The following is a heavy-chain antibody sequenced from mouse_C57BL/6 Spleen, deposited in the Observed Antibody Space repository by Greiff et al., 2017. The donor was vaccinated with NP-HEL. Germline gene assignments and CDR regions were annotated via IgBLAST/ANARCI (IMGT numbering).Heavy chain of an antibody. V-gene: IGHV5-12*01. Sequence: EVQVVESGGGLVQPGASLKLSCAASGFTFSDYYMYWVRQTPEKRLEWVAYISNGGGSTYYPDTVKGRFTISRDNAKNTLYLQMSRLKSEDTAMYYCARRGLAYFDVWGTGTTVTVSS. J-gene: IGHJ1*03. CDR2: ISNGGGST. CDR3: ARRGLAYFDV. D-gene: IGHD3-3*01. CDR1: GFTFSDYY.